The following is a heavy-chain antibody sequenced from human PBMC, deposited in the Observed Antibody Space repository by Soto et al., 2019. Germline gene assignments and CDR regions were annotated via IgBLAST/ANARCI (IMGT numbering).Heavy chain of an antibody. J-gene: IGHJ6*02. Sequence: QVQLAESGGDLVKPGGSLRLSCAGSGFNFSEHYMSWVRQAPGKGLEWVSHISSSGSTIYNADSVKGRFTISRDNTKKVLYLQMNSLRVEDTAVYFCARTTQLGAGMDVWGQGTTVTVSS. CDR2: ISSSGSTI. CDR1: GFNFSEHY. CDR3: ARTTQLGAGMDV. V-gene: IGHV3-11*01. D-gene: IGHD6-6*01.